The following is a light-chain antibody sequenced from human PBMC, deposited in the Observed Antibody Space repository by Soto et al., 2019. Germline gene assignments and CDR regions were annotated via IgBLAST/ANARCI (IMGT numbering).Light chain of an antibody. J-gene: IGLJ1*01. CDR1: SSDVGCYNF. CDR3: SSYTTSSTVV. Sequence: QSALTQPASVFGSPGQSITFSCTGTSSDVGCYNFVSWYQQHPGKAPKLMIYEVSSRPSGVSNRFSGSKSGNTASLTISGLQPEDEADYYCSSYTTSSTVVFGTGTKLTVL. CDR2: EVS. V-gene: IGLV2-14*03.